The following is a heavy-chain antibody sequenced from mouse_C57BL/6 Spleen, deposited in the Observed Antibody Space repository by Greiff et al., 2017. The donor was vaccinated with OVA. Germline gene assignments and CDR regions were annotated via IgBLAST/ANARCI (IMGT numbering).Heavy chain of an antibody. CDR2: IHPNSGST. Sequence: VKLQQPGAELVKPGASVKLSCKASGYTFTSYWMHWVKQRPGQGLEWIGMIHPNSGSTNYNEKFKSKATLTVDKSSSTAYMQLSSLTSEDSAVYYCARSVYYGSSLYYYAMDYWGQGTSVTVSS. J-gene: IGHJ4*01. CDR1: GYTFTSYW. V-gene: IGHV1-64*01. CDR3: ARSVYYGSSLYYYAMDY. D-gene: IGHD1-1*01.